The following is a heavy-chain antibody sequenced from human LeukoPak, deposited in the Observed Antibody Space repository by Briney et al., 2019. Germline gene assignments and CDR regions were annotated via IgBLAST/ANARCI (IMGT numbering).Heavy chain of an antibody. CDR3: AKGHTYGMI. V-gene: IGHV3-11*01. CDR1: GFTFSDFY. J-gene: IGHJ4*02. Sequence: GGSLRLSCAASGFTFSDFYMSWIRQTPGKGPEWVSYISGSGTTMEYADSVKGRFTISRDNAKDSLYLQMNRLGAEDTAVYYCAKGHTYGMIWGQGTLVTVSS. CDR2: ISGSGTTM. D-gene: IGHD5-18*01.